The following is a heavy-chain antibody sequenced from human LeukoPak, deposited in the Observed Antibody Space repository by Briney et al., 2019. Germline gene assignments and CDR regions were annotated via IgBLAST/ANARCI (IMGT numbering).Heavy chain of an antibody. D-gene: IGHD7-27*01. J-gene: IGHJ4*02. V-gene: IGHV3-48*03. Sequence: PGGSLRLSCASSGFAFSDYEMNWVRQAPGKGLEWVSYIGSSGSTIYYADSVKGRFTISRDNAKRSLFLQMNSLRVEDTAVYYCARTMWGFDYWGQGTLVTVSS. CDR1: GFAFSDYE. CDR3: ARTMWGFDY. CDR2: IGSSGSTI.